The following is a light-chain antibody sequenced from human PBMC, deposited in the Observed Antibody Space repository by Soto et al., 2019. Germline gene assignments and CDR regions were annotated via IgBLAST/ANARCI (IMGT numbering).Light chain of an antibody. CDR2: DGS. J-gene: IGLJ2*01. CDR3: SSYTTSSPHVV. V-gene: IGLV2-14*01. CDR1: RSDVGGYNY. Sequence: QSALTQPASVSGSPGQSITISCTGTRSDVGGYNYVSWYQQHPGKAPKLMIYDGSNRPSGVSNRFSGSKSGNTASLTISGLQAEDEADYYCSSYTTSSPHVVFGGGTKLTVL.